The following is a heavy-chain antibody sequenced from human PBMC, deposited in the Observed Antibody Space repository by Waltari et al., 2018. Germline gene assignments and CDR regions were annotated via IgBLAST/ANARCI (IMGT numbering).Heavy chain of an antibody. J-gene: IGHJ4*02. Sequence: EVQLVESGGGLVQPGGSLRLSCAASGFTFSSYAMSWVRQAPGKGVEWVSFISGSGDNTYYADSVKGRFTISRDNSKNTLYLQMNSLRADDTATYYCAKDRYCNYISCYGGWVYWGQGNLVTVSS. D-gene: IGHD2-2*01. V-gene: IGHV3-23*04. CDR3: AKDRYCNYISCYGGWVY. CDR2: ISGSGDNT. CDR1: GFTFSSYA.